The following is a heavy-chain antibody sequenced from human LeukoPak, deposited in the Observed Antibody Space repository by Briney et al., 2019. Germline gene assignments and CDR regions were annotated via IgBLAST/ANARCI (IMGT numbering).Heavy chain of an antibody. CDR2: ISSSSSTI. V-gene: IGHV3-48*01. CDR3: ASRPTTMDAFDI. D-gene: IGHD5-18*01. CDR1: GFTFSTYS. J-gene: IGHJ3*02. Sequence: GGSLRLYCAASGFTFSTYSMNWVRQAPGKGLEWVSYISSSSSTIYYADSVKGRFTISRDNAKNSLYLQMNSLRAEDTAVYYCASRPTTMDAFDIWGQGTMVTVSS.